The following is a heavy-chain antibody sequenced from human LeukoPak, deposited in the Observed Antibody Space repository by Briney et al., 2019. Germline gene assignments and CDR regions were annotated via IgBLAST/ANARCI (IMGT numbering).Heavy chain of an antibody. CDR3: TTSYCSSTSCYFDY. CDR2: IKSKTDGGTT. J-gene: IGHJ4*02. D-gene: IGHD2-2*01. V-gene: IGHV3-15*01. Sequence: PGGSLRLSCAASGFSFSSYIMNWVRQAPGKGLEWVGRIKSKTDGGTTDYAAPVKGRFTISRDDSKNTLYLQMNSLKTEDTAVYYCTTSYCSSTSCYFDYWGQGTLVTVSS. CDR1: GFSFSSYI.